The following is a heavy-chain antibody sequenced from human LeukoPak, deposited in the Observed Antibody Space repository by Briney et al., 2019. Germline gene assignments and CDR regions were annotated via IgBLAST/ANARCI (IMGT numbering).Heavy chain of an antibody. V-gene: IGHV3-64D*09. J-gene: IGHJ4*02. CDR1: GFTFSTYA. CDR3: VRGQEVVYTPTFDY. Sequence: QPGGSLRLSCSASGFTFSTYAILWVRQAPGKGLQYVSSIGTSGISTYYADSVTGRFTISRDNSKNSLYLQMSNLRPEDTAVYYCVRGQEVVYTPTFDYWGQGVLVTVSS. CDR2: IGTSGIST. D-gene: IGHD2-8*02.